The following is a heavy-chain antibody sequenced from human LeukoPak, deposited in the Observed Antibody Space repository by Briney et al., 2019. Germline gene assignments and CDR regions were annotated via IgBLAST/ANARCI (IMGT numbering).Heavy chain of an antibody. CDR2: ISGSGDST. CDR3: AKAVSPVDVGY. J-gene: IGHJ4*02. CDR1: GFTFSSYA. V-gene: IGHV3-23*01. D-gene: IGHD5-12*01. Sequence: GGSLRLSCAASGFTFSSYAMSWVRQAPGKGLEWVSAISGSGDSTYYADTVKGRFTISRDNSKTTLNLQMNSLRAEDTAVYFCAKAVSPVDVGYWGRGTLVTVSS.